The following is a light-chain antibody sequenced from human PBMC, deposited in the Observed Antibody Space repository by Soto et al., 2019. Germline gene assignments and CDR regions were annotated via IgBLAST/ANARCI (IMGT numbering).Light chain of an antibody. CDR1: QSISSW. V-gene: IGKV1-5*03. CDR2: KAS. Sequence: DIQMTQSPSTLSASVGDRVTITCRASQSISSWLAWYQQKPGKARNLLIYKASSLQSGVPSRFSGSGSGTEFTLTISSLQPDDFATYYCQQYNSYPLTFGGGTRVEI. J-gene: IGKJ4*01. CDR3: QQYNSYPLT.